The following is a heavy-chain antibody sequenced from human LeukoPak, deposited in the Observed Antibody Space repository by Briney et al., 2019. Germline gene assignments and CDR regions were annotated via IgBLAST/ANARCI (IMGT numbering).Heavy chain of an antibody. CDR1: GYRFTSDW. CDR3: ARLSGRVVCSAGSCYIDS. V-gene: IGHV5-51*01. J-gene: IGHJ4*02. CDR2: IYPGDSET. Sequence: GESLEVSCKGSGYRFTSDWIGWVRQMPGKGLEWMGIIYPGDSETRYSPSFQGQVTISADKSVNTAYLQWSSLKASDTAMYYCARLSGRVVCSAGSCYIDSWGQGTLVTVSS. D-gene: IGHD2-15*01.